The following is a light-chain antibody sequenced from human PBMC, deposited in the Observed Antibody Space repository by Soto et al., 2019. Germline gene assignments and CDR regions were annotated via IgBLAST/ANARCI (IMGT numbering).Light chain of an antibody. CDR1: SSDAGGYNY. Sequence: QSALTQPPSASGSPGQSVTISCTGTSSDAGGYNYVSWYQQHPGKSPKLMIYEVSKRPSGVPDRFSGSKSGNTASLTVSGLQAEDEADYDCSSYAGSNNLVVFGGGTKLTVL. CDR3: SSYAGSNNLVV. CDR2: EVS. V-gene: IGLV2-8*01. J-gene: IGLJ2*01.